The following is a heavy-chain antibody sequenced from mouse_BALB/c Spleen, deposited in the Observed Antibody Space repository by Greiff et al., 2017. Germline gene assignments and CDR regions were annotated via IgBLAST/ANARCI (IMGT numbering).Heavy chain of an antibody. CDR2: IYPGDGDT. CDR1: GYTFTSYW. Sequence: VQLQESGAELARPGASVKLSCKASGYTFTSYWMQWVKQRPGQGLEWIGAIYPGDGDTRYTQKFKGKATLTADKSSSTAYMQLSSLASEDSAVYYCARWDYYGSSYDYFDYWGQGTTLTVSS. J-gene: IGHJ2*01. CDR3: ARWDYYGSSYDYFDY. V-gene: IGHV1-87*01. D-gene: IGHD1-1*01.